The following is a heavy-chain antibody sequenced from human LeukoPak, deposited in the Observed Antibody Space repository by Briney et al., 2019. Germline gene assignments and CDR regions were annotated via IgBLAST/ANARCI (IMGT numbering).Heavy chain of an antibody. J-gene: IGHJ4*02. V-gene: IGHV3-30*04. D-gene: IGHD6-13*01. CDR1: GFIFTDYA. CDR3: AKDRKLVYFDS. CDR2: ISYGGDNQ. Sequence: GGSLRLSCAASGFIFTDYAMHWVRQSPGKGLEWVAVISYGGDNQFYAESVKGRFTISRDNSNNTLYLQMNSLRVEDTAVYYCAKDRKLVYFDSWGQGTLVTVSS.